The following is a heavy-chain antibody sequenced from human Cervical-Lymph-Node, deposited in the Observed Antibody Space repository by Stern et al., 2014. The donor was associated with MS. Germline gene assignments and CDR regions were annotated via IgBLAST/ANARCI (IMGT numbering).Heavy chain of an antibody. CDR3: ARSPGSDYFDY. V-gene: IGHV4-31*03. CDR1: GGSISSGGYY. Sequence: QVQLQESGPGLVKPSQTLSLTCTVSGGSISSGGYYWSWNRQQPGKGLELIGYIHYSGTTYYNPSHKSRLTIAVDTSKNQFSLRLSSVTAADTAVYYCARSPGSDYFDYWGQGTLVTVSS. J-gene: IGHJ4*02. D-gene: IGHD3-10*01. CDR2: IHYSGTT.